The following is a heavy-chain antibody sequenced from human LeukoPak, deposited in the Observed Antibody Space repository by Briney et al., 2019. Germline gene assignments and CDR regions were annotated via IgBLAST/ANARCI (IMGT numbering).Heavy chain of an antibody. Sequence: GGSLRLSCAASGFTFSHDWMSWVRQAPGKGLEWVASIKQDGSEKYYVDSVKGRFTISTDNAKNSVYLQMNSLRAEDTAVYYCSWSGEADWGQGTLVTVSS. J-gene: IGHJ4*02. CDR2: IKQDGSEK. CDR3: SWSGEAD. CDR1: GFTFSHDW. V-gene: IGHV3-7*01. D-gene: IGHD3-3*01.